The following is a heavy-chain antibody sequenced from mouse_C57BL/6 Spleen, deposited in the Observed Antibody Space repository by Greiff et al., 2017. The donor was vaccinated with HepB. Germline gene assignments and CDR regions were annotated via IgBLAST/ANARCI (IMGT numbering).Heavy chain of an antibody. CDR3: TFSSYGYFDV. J-gene: IGHJ1*03. Sequence: EVQGVESGGGLVQPGGSMKLSCVASGFTFSNYWMNWVRQSPEKGLEWVAQIRLKSDNYATHYAESVKGRFTISRDDSKSSVYLQMNNLRAEDTGIYYCTFSSYGYFDVWGTGTTVTVSS. V-gene: IGHV6-3*01. D-gene: IGHD1-1*01. CDR1: GFTFSNYW. CDR2: IRLKSDNYAT.